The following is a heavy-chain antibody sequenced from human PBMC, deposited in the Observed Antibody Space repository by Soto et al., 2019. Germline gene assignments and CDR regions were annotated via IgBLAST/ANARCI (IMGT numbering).Heavy chain of an antibody. CDR1: GCSINNYY. Sequence: SETLSLTCTVSGCSINNYYWSWIRQPPGKGLEWIGYIYYSGTTNYNPSLKSRISISLDTSKNQFSLKLSSVTAADTAVYYCARDQGVPAGRSRIYYFYYGMDVWGQGTTVTAP. CDR3: ARDQGVPAGRSRIYYFYYGMDV. V-gene: IGHV4-59*01. CDR2: IYYSGTT. J-gene: IGHJ6*02. D-gene: IGHD2-2*01.